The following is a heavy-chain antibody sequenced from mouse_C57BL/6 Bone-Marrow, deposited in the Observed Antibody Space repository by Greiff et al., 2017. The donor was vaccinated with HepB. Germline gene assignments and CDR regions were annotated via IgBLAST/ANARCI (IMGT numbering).Heavy chain of an antibody. Sequence: QVQLQQPGAELVKPGASVKLSCKASGYTFTSYWMQWVKQRPGQGLEWIGEIDPSDSYTNSNQKFKGKATLTVDTSSSTAYMQLSSLTSEDSAVYYCARGGRRDYAMDYWGQGTSVTVSS. CDR2: IDPSDSYT. CDR3: ARGGRRDYAMDY. V-gene: IGHV1-50*01. CDR1: GYTFTSYW. J-gene: IGHJ4*01.